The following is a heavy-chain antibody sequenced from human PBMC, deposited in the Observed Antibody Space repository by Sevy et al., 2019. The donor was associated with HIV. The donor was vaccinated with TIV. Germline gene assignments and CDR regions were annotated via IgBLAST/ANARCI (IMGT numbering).Heavy chain of an antibody. CDR3: ARRYFDP. CDR2: IRQDGNEI. CDR1: GFTFSDFW. V-gene: IGHV3-7*01. Sequence: GGSLRLSCKASGFTFSDFWMQWVRQAPGKGLEWVANIRQDGNEIYYGDSVKGRFTISRDNAKNALYLQMDGLRAEDTAVYYCARRYFDPWGQGTLVTVSS. J-gene: IGHJ4*02.